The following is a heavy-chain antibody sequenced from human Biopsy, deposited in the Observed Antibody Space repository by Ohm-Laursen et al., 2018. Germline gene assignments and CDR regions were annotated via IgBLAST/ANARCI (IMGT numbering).Heavy chain of an antibody. CDR3: ATPFQYYDSWGGYPPFDH. J-gene: IGHJ4*02. CDR2: IITVSGLV. CDR1: GGTFSNYA. Sequence: SSVKVSCNASGGTFSNYAISWVRQAPGEGLEWMGGIITVSGLVNYAPKFQGRVSITADKSTTTAYMELSNLKSEDTAVYYCATPFQYYDSWGGYPPFDHWGQGTLVTVSS. V-gene: IGHV1-69*17. D-gene: IGHD3-3*01.